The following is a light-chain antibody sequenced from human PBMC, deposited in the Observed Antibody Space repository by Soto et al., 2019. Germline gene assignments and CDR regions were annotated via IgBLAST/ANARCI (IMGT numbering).Light chain of an antibody. V-gene: IGLV2-23*01. CDR3: CSYAGNSTLV. CDR1: SSDIGSYKF. J-gene: IGLJ3*02. CDR2: EGS. Sequence: QSALTQPASVSGSPGQSITISCTGTSSDIGSYKFVSWYQQHPGKAPKVMIYEGSKRPSGVSTRFSGSKSGNMASLTISGLQAEDEADYYCCSYAGNSTLVFGGGTKLTVL.